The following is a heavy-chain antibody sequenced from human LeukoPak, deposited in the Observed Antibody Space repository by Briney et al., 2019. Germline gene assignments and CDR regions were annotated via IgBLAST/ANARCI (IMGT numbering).Heavy chain of an antibody. J-gene: IGHJ6*02. CDR2: IYYSGST. CDR3: ARDRSYFPNNNIYYYYGMDV. V-gene: IGHV4-39*07. D-gene: IGHD1/OR15-1a*01. CDR1: GGSISSSSYY. Sequence: NPSETLSLTCTVSGGSISSSSYYWGWIRQPPGKGLEWIGSIYYSGSTNYNPSLKSRVTISVDKSKNQFSLKLSSVTAADTAVYYCARDRSYFPNNNIYYYYGMDVWGQGTTVTVSS.